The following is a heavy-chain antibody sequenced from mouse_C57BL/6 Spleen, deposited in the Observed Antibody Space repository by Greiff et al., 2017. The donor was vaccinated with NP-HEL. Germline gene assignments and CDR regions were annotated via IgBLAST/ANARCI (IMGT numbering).Heavy chain of an antibody. CDR3: ARNGELGRYFDV. J-gene: IGHJ1*03. Sequence: QVQLQQSGPGLVQPSQSLSITCTVSGFSLTSYGVHWVRQSPGKGLEWLGVIWSGGSTDYNAAFISRLSSSKDNSKSQVFFKMNSLQADDTAIYYCARNGELGRYFDVWGTGTTVTVSS. CDR1: GFSLTSYG. CDR2: IWSGGST. D-gene: IGHD4-1*01. V-gene: IGHV2-2*01.